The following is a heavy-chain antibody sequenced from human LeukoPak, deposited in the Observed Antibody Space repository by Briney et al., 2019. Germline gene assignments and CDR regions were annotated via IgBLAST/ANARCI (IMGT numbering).Heavy chain of an antibody. CDR1: GFTFSNYG. CDR3: AKLRGYSYGYGDNWFDP. CDR2: ISGSGGTT. V-gene: IGHV3-23*01. J-gene: IGHJ5*02. D-gene: IGHD5-18*01. Sequence: PGGTLRLSCAASGFTFSNYGMSWVRQAPGRGLEWVSGISGSGGTTYYADSVKGRFTISRDNSKKTLYLQMNSLRAEDTAVYYCAKLRGYSYGYGDNWFDPWGQGTLVTVSS.